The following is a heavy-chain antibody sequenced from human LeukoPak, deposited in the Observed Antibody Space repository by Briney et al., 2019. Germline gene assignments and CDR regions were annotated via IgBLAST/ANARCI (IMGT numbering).Heavy chain of an antibody. Sequence: SETLSLTCTVSGGSISSYYWSWIRQPPGKGPEWIGYIYYSGSTNYNPSLKSRVTISVDTSKNQFSLKLSSVTAADTAVYYCARDPTTGTTRGPAFDYWGQGTLVTVSS. J-gene: IGHJ4*02. CDR2: IYYSGST. CDR3: ARDPTTGTTRGPAFDY. V-gene: IGHV4-59*01. CDR1: GGSISSYY. D-gene: IGHD1-1*01.